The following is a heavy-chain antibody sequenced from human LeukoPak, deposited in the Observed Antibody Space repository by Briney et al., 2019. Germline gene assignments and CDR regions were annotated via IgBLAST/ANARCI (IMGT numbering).Heavy chain of an antibody. V-gene: IGHV1-3*01. Sequence: ASVKLSCKASRYPFTSYAMHWVRQAPGQRLGWMGWIHVGNGNTEYSQKFQGRVTITRDTPATTTYMELSSLRSEDTAVYYCARVDGSGPNAPNDCWGQGSLVTVSS. J-gene: IGHJ4*02. D-gene: IGHD3-10*01. CDR2: IHVGNGNT. CDR3: ARVDGSGPNAPNDC. CDR1: RYPFTSYA.